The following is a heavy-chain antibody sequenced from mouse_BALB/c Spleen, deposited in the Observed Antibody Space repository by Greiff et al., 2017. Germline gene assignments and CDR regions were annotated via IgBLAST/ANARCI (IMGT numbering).Heavy chain of an antibody. V-gene: IGHV5-17*02. CDR3: ARSPRNAMDY. CDR1: GFTFSSFG. Sequence: EVKLVESGGGLVQPGGSRKLSCAASGFTFSSFGMHWVRQAPEKGLEWVAYISSGSSTIYYADTVKGRFTISRDNPKNTLFLQMTSLRSEDTAMYYCARSPRNAMDYWGQGTSVTVSS. J-gene: IGHJ4*01. CDR2: ISSGSSTI.